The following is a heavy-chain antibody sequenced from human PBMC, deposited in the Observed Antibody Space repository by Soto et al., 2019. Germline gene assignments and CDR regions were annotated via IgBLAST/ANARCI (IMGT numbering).Heavy chain of an antibody. Sequence: SETLSLTCAIYGGPFGGYYWTWIRQPPGKGLEWIGEIHHSGSTKDNPSLKSRVTISVDTSKNQFSLKMTSVTAADTAVYFCARDPYSNNDFGAFDVWGQGTMVTVSS. CDR1: GGPFGGYY. CDR3: ARDPYSNNDFGAFDV. J-gene: IGHJ3*01. CDR2: IHHSGST. D-gene: IGHD4-17*01. V-gene: IGHV4-34*01.